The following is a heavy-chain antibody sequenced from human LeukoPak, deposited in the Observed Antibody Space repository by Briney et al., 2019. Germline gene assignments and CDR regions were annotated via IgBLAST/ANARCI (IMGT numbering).Heavy chain of an antibody. CDR1: GFTFRSYW. CDR3: ARRTVVRGVFDY. J-gene: IGHJ4*02. D-gene: IGHD3-10*01. V-gene: IGHV3-74*01. CDR2: INSDGSST. Sequence: GGSLRLSCAASGFTFRSYWMHGVRQARGKGVVWVSRINSDGSSTNYADSVKGRFTISRDNAKHTLYLQMNSLRAEDTAVYYCARRTVVRGVFDYWGQGTLVTVSS.